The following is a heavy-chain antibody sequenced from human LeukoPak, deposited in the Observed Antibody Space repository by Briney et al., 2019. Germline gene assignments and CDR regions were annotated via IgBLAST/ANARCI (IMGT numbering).Heavy chain of an antibody. CDR3: ARWYSSSFGAFDI. D-gene: IGHD6-6*01. V-gene: IGHV3-33*01. J-gene: IGHJ3*02. CDR2: IWYDGSNK. CDR1: GFTFSSHG. Sequence: PGRSLRLSCAPSGFTFSSHGMHWARQAPGKGLEWVAVIWYDGSNKYYADYVKGRFTLSRDNSKNTLYLQMNSLRAEDTAVYYCARWYSSSFGAFDIWGQGTMVTVSS.